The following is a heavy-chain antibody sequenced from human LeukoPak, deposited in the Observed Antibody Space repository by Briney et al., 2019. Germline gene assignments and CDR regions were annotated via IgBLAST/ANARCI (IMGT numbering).Heavy chain of an antibody. CDR1: GFTFSSYA. CDR3: AKDHVNYDILTGYVFDY. J-gene: IGHJ4*02. Sequence: GSLRLSCAASGFTFSSYAMSWVRQAPGKGLEWVSAISGSGGSTYYADSVKGRFTISRDNSKNTPYLQMNSLRAEDTAVYYCAKDHVNYDILTGYVFDYWGQGTLVTVSS. CDR2: ISGSGGST. V-gene: IGHV3-23*01. D-gene: IGHD3-9*01.